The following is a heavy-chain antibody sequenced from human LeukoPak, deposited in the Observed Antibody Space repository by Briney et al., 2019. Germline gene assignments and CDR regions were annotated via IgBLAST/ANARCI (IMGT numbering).Heavy chain of an antibody. Sequence: ASVKVSCKASGGTFSSYAISWARHAPGQGLEWMGRIIPILGIANYAQKFQGRVTITADKSTSTAYMELSSLRSEDTAVYYCARGLSYGSGSYYLLWGQGTLVTVSS. CDR2: IIPILGIA. CDR1: GGTFSSYA. D-gene: IGHD3-10*01. CDR3: ARGLSYGSGSYYLL. V-gene: IGHV1-69*04. J-gene: IGHJ4*02.